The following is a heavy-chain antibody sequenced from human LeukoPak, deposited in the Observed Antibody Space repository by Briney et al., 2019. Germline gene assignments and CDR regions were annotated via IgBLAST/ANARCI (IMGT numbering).Heavy chain of an antibody. Sequence: SETLSLTCAVYGGSFSGYWWTWIRQPPGKGLEWIGEINHSGSTNYNPSLKSRVTISEDTSKKQFSLKLSSVTAADTAVYYCARTTGGQXXXXNXFDNWGXGTLVTVS. V-gene: IGHV4-34*01. D-gene: IGHD1-1*01. CDR3: ARTTGGQXXXXNXFDN. CDR1: GGSFSGYW. CDR2: INHSGST. J-gene: IGHJ4*01.